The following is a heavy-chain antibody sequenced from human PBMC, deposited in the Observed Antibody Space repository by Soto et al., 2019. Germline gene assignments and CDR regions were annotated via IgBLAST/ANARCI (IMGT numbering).Heavy chain of an antibody. J-gene: IGHJ4*02. D-gene: IGHD5-18*01. V-gene: IGHV4-59*01. CDR3: AREGNLGRWIQPLDY. CDR2: MYYSGST. Sequence: SETLSLTCTVSGGSISSYYWSWIRQPPGKGLEWIGSMYYSGSTYYNPSLKSRVTMSVDTSKNHFSLKLISVTTADTAVYFCAREGNLGRWIQPLDYWGQGTLVTVSS. CDR1: GGSISSYY.